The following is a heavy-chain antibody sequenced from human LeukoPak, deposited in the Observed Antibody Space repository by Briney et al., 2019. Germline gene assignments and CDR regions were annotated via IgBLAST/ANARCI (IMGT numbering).Heavy chain of an antibody. CDR2: IYTSGST. CDR3: ARAPSILTGKYYFDY. J-gene: IGHJ4*02. V-gene: IGHV4-4*07. D-gene: IGHD3-9*01. CDR1: GGSISSYY. Sequence: SETLSLTCTVSGGSISSYYWSWIRQPAGKGLEWIGRIYTSGSTNYNPSFKSRVTMSVDTSKNQFSLKLSSVTAADTAVYYCARAPSILTGKYYFDYWGQGTLVTVSS.